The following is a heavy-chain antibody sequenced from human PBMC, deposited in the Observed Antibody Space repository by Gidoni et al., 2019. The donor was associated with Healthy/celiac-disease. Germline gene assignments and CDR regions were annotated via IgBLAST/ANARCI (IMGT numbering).Heavy chain of an antibody. Sequence: QVQLQESGPGLVKPSETLSLTCTVSGGSISSYYWSWIRQPPGKGLEWIGYIYYSGSTNYNPSLKSRVTISVDTSKNQFSLKLSSVTAADTAVYYCAREGGGGMDVWGQGTTVTVSS. CDR3: AREGGGGMDV. D-gene: IGHD3-16*01. V-gene: IGHV4-59*01. CDR1: GGSISSYY. CDR2: IYYSGST. J-gene: IGHJ6*02.